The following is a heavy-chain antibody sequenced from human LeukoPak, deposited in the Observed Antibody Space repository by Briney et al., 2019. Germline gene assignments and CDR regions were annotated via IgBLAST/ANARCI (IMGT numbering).Heavy chain of an antibody. Sequence: PGGSLRLSCAASGFTFSSYGMHWVRQAPGKGLEWVAVIWYDGSNKYYADSVKGRFTISRDNSKNTLYLQMNSLRAEDTAVYYCARDRLRIAVAGTLVDYWGQGNLVTVSS. D-gene: IGHD6-19*01. CDR2: IWYDGSNK. J-gene: IGHJ4*02. CDR3: ARDRLRIAVAGTLVDY. V-gene: IGHV3-33*01. CDR1: GFTFSSYG.